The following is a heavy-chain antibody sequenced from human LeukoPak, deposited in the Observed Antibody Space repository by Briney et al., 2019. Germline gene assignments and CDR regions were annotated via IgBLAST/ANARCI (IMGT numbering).Heavy chain of an antibody. CDR3: ARDLEDCSGGSCYSWFDP. CDR2: ISYDGSNK. D-gene: IGHD2-15*01. Sequence: GGSLRLSCAASGFTFSSYAMHWVRQAPGKGLEWVAGISYDGSNKYYADSVKGRFTISRDNSKNTLYLQMNSLRAEDTAVYYCARDLEDCSGGSCYSWFDPWGQGTLVTVSS. CDR1: GFTFSSYA. J-gene: IGHJ5*02. V-gene: IGHV3-30-3*01.